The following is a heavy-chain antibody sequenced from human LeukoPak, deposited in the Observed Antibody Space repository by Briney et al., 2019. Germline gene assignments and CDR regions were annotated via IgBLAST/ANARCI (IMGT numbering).Heavy chain of an antibody. CDR2: INPNSGGT. V-gene: IGHV1-2*02. J-gene: IGHJ4*02. CDR3: ARASYYYDSSGYSTFDY. CDR1: GYTFTGYY. Sequence: GASVKVSCKASGYTFTGYYMHWVRQAPGQGLEWMGWINPNSGGTNYAQKFQGRVTVTADESTSTAYMELSSLRSEDTAVYYCARASYYYDSSGYSTFDYWGQGTLVTVSS. D-gene: IGHD3-22*01.